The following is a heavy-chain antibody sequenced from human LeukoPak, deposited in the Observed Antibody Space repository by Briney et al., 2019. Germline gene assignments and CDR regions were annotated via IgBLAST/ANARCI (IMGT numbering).Heavy chain of an antibody. CDR2: ISSSGSSAI. D-gene: IGHD6-19*01. CDR1: GFTFSSYS. V-gene: IGHV3-48*04. Sequence: GGSLRLSCAASGFTFSSYSMNWVRQAPGKGLEWVSYISSSGSSAIYYADSVKGRFTISRDNAKNSLYLQMSSLRAEDTAVYYCARDEGLYSSGWYGAFDIWGQGTMVTVSS. CDR3: ARDEGLYSSGWYGAFDI. J-gene: IGHJ3*02.